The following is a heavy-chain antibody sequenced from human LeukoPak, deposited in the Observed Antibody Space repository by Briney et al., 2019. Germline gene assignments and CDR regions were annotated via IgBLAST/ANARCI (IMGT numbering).Heavy chain of an antibody. CDR1: GYSCTSYW. V-gene: IGHV5-51*01. Sequence: GESLKISCKGSGYSCTSYWIGWVRQMPGKGLEWMGNIYPGDSDTRYSPSFQGQVTISADKSISTAYLQWSSLKASDTAMYYCARQLAASYYYYYGMDVWGQGTTVTVSS. J-gene: IGHJ6*02. CDR3: ARQLAASYYYYYGMDV. CDR2: IYPGDSDT.